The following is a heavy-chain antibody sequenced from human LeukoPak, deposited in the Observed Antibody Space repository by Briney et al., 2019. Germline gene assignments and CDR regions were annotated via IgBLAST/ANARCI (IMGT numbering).Heavy chain of an antibody. J-gene: IGHJ6*02. CDR2: ISYDGSNK. Sequence: PGGSLRLSCAASGFTFSSYAMHWVRQAPGKGLEWVAVISYDGSNKYYADSVKGRFTISRDNAKKSLYLQMDSLRAEDTAVYYCAKEVAAAGRSSYYYGMDVWGQGTTVTVSS. CDR1: GFTFSSYA. CDR3: AKEVAAAGRSSYYYGMDV. V-gene: IGHV3-30-3*01. D-gene: IGHD6-13*01.